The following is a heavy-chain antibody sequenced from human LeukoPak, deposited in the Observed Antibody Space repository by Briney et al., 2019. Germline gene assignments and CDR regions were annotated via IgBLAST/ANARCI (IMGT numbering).Heavy chain of an antibody. CDR2: ISYDGSKK. D-gene: IGHD6-13*01. J-gene: IGHJ4*02. CDR1: GFTFSSYG. CDR3: AKDMYSSSWYYFDY. V-gene: IGHV3-30*18. Sequence: VGSLRLSCAASGFTFSSYGMRWVRQAPGKGLEWVAVISYDGSKKYYADSVKGRFTISRDNSKNTLYLQMNSLRAEDPAVYYCAKDMYSSSWYYFDYWGQGTLVTVSS.